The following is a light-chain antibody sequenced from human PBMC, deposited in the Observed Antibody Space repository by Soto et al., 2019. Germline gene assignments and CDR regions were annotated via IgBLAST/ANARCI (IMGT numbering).Light chain of an antibody. Sequence: EIVLTQSPATLSLSPGERATLSCRASQSVSSYLAWYQQKPGQAPRLLIYDASNRATGIPARFSGSGSGTGFTLTISSLEPEDFAVYYCQQRSNWPWLTFGGGTKVEIK. CDR3: QQRSNWPWLT. J-gene: IGKJ4*01. V-gene: IGKV3-11*01. CDR1: QSVSSY. CDR2: DAS.